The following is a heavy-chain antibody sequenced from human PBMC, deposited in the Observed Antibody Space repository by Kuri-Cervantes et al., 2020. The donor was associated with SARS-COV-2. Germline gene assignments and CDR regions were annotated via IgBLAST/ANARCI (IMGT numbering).Heavy chain of an antibody. CDR1: GYTFTSYG. CDR3: ARATHYDSSGYYYSFDY. CDR2: ISAYNGNT. D-gene: IGHD3-22*01. Sequence: ASVKVSCKASGYTFTSYGISWVRQAPGQGLEWMGWISAYNGNTNYAQKLQGRVTMTTDTSTSTAYMELRSLRSDDTAVYYCARATHYDSSGYYYSFDYWGQGTLVTVSS. J-gene: IGHJ4*02. V-gene: IGHV1-18*01.